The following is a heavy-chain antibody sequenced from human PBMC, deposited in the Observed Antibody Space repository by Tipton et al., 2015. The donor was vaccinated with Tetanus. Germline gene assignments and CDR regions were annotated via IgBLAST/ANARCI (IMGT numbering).Heavy chain of an antibody. CDR2: IYPADSQT. CDR3: ARRRSAVLSGSYHYYYDV. V-gene: IGHV5-51*01. CDR1: GYDFTNYR. Sequence: QSGAEVKRPGESLRISCQVSGYDFTNYRIDWLRQMPGKGLEWMGNIYPADSQTTYGLSLQGQVTISAAKSISTAYLQWSSLKDSDTATYYCARRRSAVLSGSYHYYYDVWGRGTLVTVSS. J-gene: IGHJ2*01. D-gene: IGHD3-3*01.